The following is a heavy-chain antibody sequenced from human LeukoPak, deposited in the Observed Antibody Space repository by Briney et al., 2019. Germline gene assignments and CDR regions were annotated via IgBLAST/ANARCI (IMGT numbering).Heavy chain of an antibody. J-gene: IGHJ5*02. V-gene: IGHV3-23*01. Sequence: GGSLKLSCAASGFTFSTYAMTWVRQAPGKGLEWVSAISGSGGSTYYADSVKGRFTISRDDSKNTLYLQMNSLSTEDTALYYCAKDWGSSGWYNYFDPWGQGTLVAVSS. CDR1: GFTFSTYA. CDR2: ISGSGGST. CDR3: AKDWGSSGWYNYFDP. D-gene: IGHD6-19*01.